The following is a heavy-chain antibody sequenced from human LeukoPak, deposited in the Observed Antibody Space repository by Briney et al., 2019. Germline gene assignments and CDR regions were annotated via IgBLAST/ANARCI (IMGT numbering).Heavy chain of an antibody. CDR2: ISGSGAST. CDR3: AKGGTTARYNWFDP. D-gene: IGHD1-1*01. V-gene: IGHV3-23*01. Sequence: PGGSLRLSCAASGFTFSSYAMSWVRQAPGKGLEWVSGISGSGASTYYADSVKGRFTISIDKSKNTLYLQMNSLRAEDTAVYYCAKGGTTARYNWFDPWGQGTLVTVSS. J-gene: IGHJ5*02. CDR1: GFTFSSYA.